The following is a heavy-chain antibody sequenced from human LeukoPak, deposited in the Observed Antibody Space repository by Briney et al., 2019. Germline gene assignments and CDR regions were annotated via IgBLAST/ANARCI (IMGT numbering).Heavy chain of an antibody. Sequence: GGSLRLSCAASGFTFSDYYMSWIRQAPGKGLGWFSTISSSGSTIYDADSVKGRFTISRDNAKNSLYLQMNSLRAEDTAVYYCARDIGVVVPAAPSDYWGQGTLVTVSS. J-gene: IGHJ4*02. CDR3: ARDIGVVVPAAPSDY. CDR2: ISSSGSTI. D-gene: IGHD2-2*01. V-gene: IGHV3-11*01. CDR1: GFTFSDYY.